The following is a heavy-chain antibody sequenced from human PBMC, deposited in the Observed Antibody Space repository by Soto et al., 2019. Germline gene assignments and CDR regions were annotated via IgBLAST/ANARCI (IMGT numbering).Heavy chain of an antibody. CDR3: ARETYYDFWSGPRPNYYYGMDV. D-gene: IGHD3-3*01. Sequence: ASVKVSCKASGYTFTGYYMHWVRQAPGQGLEWMGWINPNSGGTNYAQKFQGWVTMTRDTSISTAYMELSRLRSDDTAVYYCARETYYDFWSGPRPNYYYGMDVWGQGTTVTVSS. J-gene: IGHJ6*02. CDR1: GYTFTGYY. CDR2: INPNSGGT. V-gene: IGHV1-2*04.